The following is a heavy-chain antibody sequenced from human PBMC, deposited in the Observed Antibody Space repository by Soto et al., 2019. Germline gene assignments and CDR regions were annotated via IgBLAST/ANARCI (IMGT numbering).Heavy chain of an antibody. CDR1: GYTFTSYY. CDR3: ARDQISARSSDAFDI. V-gene: IGHV1-46*01. D-gene: IGHD2-15*01. J-gene: IGHJ3*02. CDR2: INPSGGST. Sequence: GASVKVSCKASGYTFTSYYMHWVRQAPGRGLEWMGIINPSGGSTSYAQKFQGRVTMTRDTSTSTVYMELSSLRSEDTAVYYCARDQISARSSDAFDIWGQGTMVTVSS.